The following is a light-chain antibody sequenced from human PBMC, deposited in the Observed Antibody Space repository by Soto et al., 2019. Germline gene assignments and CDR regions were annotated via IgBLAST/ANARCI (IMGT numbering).Light chain of an antibody. CDR2: DAS. J-gene: IGKJ4*01. Sequence: EIVMTQSPATLSVSPGEGATLSCKASQNVYNNLAWYQQRPGQPPRLLIYDASTRATGISARFSGSGYGTAFTLTISSVESEDFAVYFCQQCRNWPLTFGGGTKVEIK. CDR1: QNVYNN. CDR3: QQCRNWPLT. V-gene: IGKV3-15*01.